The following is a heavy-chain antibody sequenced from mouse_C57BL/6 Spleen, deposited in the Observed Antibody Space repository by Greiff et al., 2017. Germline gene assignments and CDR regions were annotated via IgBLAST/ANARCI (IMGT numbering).Heavy chain of an antibody. D-gene: IGHD1-1*01. CDR3: ARFPITTVVAKDY. J-gene: IGHJ2*01. Sequence: VQLQQSGAELVKPGASVKLSCKASGYTFTSYWMHWVKQRPGQGLEWIGMIHPNSGSTNYNGKFKSKATLTVDKSSSTAYMQLSSLTSEDSAVYYCARFPITTVVAKDYWGQGTTLTVSS. CDR2: IHPNSGST. CDR1: GYTFTSYW. V-gene: IGHV1-64*01.